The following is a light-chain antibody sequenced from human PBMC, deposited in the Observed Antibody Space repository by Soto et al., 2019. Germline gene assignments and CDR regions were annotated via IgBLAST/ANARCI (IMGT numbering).Light chain of an antibody. Sequence: QTVVTQEPSLTVSPGGTVTLTCASSTGAVTGDYHPNWFQQKPGQAPRALIYNTRSKHSWTPARFSGSLRGDKAALTLSGVEAEDEDYYYCLFDFGDTWMFGGGTKVTVL. V-gene: IGLV7-43*01. CDR2: NTR. CDR3: LFDFGDTWM. J-gene: IGLJ3*02. CDR1: TGAVTGDYH.